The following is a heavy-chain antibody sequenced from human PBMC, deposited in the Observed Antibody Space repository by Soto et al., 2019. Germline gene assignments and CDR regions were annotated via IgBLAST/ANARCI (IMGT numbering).Heavy chain of an antibody. CDR1: GDSVSSNSAA. CDR2: TYYRSKWNK. CDR3: ARGQVVVDDWFDP. Sequence: SQTLSLTCAISGDSVSSNSAAWNWIRQSPSRGLEWLGRTYYRSKWNKDYAVSVKSRITIKPDTSKNQFYLQLNSVTPEDTAVYYCARGQVVVDDWFDPWGQGTLVTVSS. J-gene: IGHJ5*02. D-gene: IGHD3-22*01. V-gene: IGHV6-1*01.